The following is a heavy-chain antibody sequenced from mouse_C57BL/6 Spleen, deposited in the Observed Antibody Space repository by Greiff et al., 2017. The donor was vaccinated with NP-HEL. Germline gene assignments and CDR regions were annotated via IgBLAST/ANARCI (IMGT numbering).Heavy chain of an antibody. V-gene: IGHV5-9*01. D-gene: IGHD2-4*01. CDR3: ARGGLREDYCAMDY. CDR1: GFTFSSYT. CDR2: ISGGGGNT. J-gene: IGHJ4*01. Sequence: EVQLQESGGGLVKPGGSLKLSCAASGFTFSSYTMSWVRQTPEKRLEWVATISGGGGNTYYPASVKGRFTISRDNAKNTLYLQMSSLRSEDTALYYCARGGLREDYCAMDYWGQGTSVTVSS.